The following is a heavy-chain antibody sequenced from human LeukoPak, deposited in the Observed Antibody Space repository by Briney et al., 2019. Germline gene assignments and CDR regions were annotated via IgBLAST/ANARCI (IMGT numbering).Heavy chain of an antibody. CDR3: AKIPNRNDY. V-gene: IGHV3-23*01. Sequence: GGSLRLSCAASGFTISSYAMSWVRQAPGKGLEWVPAISGSGGSTYYAESVKGRFTISRDNSKNTLYLQMNSLRAEDTAVYYCAKIPNRNDYWGQGTLVTVSS. J-gene: IGHJ4*02. CDR2: ISGSGGST. CDR1: GFTISSYA.